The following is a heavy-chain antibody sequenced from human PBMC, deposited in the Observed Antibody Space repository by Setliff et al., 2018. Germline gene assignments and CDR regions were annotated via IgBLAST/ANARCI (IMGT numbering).Heavy chain of an antibody. D-gene: IGHD3-22*01. V-gene: IGHV4-39*07. J-gene: IGHJ4*02. CDR2: IYYRGST. CDR3: ARGDSSGYYYILFDF. Sequence: SETLSLTCTVSGGSISSSGYYWSWIRQPPGKGLEWIGSIYYRGSTYYNPSLKSRVTMSVDASKNQFSLKLSSVTAADTAAYYCARGDSSGYYYILFDFWGQGTLVTVSS. CDR1: GGSISSSGYY.